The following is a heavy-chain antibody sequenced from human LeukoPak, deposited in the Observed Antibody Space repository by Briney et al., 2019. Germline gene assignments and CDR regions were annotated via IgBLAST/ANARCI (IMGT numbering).Heavy chain of an antibody. J-gene: IGHJ5*02. V-gene: IGHV1-18*01. Sequence: ASVKVSCKASGYTFTSYGISWVRQAPGQGLEWMGWISAYNGNTNYAQKLQGRVTMTTDTSTSTAYMELRSLRSDDTAVYYCARGYDILTGYHTPYWFDPWGQGTLVTVSS. D-gene: IGHD3-9*01. CDR2: ISAYNGNT. CDR3: ARGYDILTGYHTPYWFDP. CDR1: GYTFTSYG.